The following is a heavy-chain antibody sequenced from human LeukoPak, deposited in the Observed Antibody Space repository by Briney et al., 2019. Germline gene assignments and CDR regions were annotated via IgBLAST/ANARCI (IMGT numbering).Heavy chain of an antibody. D-gene: IGHD6-13*01. Sequence: GGSLRLSCAASGFTLSSYGMHWVRQAPGKGLEWVAVIWYDGSNTYYADSVKGRFTISRDNSKNTLYLQMNSLRAEDTAVYYCARATSSRWLNWFDPWGQGTLVTVSS. J-gene: IGHJ5*02. CDR1: GFTLSSYG. V-gene: IGHV3-33*01. CDR2: IWYDGSNT. CDR3: ARATSSRWLNWFDP.